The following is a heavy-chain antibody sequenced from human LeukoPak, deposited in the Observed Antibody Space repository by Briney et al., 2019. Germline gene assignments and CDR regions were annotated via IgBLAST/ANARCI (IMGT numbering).Heavy chain of an antibody. D-gene: IGHD3-10*01. V-gene: IGHV4-34*01. J-gene: IGHJ5*02. CDR1: GGSFSGYY. CDR3: ARDLKYYYGSGSDPGGFDP. Sequence: SETLSLTCAVYGGSFSGYYWSWIRQPPGKGLEWIGEINHSGSTNYNPSLKSRVTISADTSKNQFSLKLSPVTAADTAVYYCARDLKYYYGSGSDPGGFDPWGQGTLVTVSS. CDR2: INHSGST.